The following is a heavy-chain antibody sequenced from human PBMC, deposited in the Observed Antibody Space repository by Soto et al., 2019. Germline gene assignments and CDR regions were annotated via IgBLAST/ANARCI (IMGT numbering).Heavy chain of an antibody. J-gene: IGHJ6*02. V-gene: IGHV3-13*01. D-gene: IGHD2-2*01. CDR2: IGTAGDT. Sequence: GGSLRLSCAASGFTFSSYDMHWVRQATGRGLEWVSAIGTAGDTYYPGSVKGRFTISRENAKNSLYLQMNSLRAEDTAVYYCARDMSTYQDYYYGMDVWGQGPTVTVSS. CDR1: GFTFSSYD. CDR3: ARDMSTYQDYYYGMDV.